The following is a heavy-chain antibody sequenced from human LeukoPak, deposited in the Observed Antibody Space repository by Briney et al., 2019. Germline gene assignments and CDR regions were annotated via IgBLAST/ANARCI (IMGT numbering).Heavy chain of an antibody. CDR3: ARDTMIVPKGGFDP. V-gene: IGHV4-59*01. CDR1: GGSISSYY. CDR2: IYYSGST. D-gene: IGHD3-22*01. Sequence: SETLSLTCTVSGGSISSYYWSWIRQPPGKGLEWIGYIYYSGSTNYNPSLKSRVTIPVDTSKNQFSLKLSSVTAADTAVYYCARDTMIVPKGGFDPWGQGTLVTVSS. J-gene: IGHJ5*02.